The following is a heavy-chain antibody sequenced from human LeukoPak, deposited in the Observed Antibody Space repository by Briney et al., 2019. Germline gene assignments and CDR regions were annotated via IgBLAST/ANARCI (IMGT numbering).Heavy chain of an antibody. Sequence: GASVKVSCKASGYPFSRYDLNWVRQATGQGLEWMGWINPNSGGTNYAQKFQGRVTMTRDTSISTAYMELSRLRSDDTAVYYCARVRVTMVRGVIELGYWGQGTLVTVSS. V-gene: IGHV1-2*02. CDR1: GYPFSRYD. CDR2: INPNSGGT. D-gene: IGHD3-10*01. J-gene: IGHJ4*02. CDR3: ARVRVTMVRGVIELGY.